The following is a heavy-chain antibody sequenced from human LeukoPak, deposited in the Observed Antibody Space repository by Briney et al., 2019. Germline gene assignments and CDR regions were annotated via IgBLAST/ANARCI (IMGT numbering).Heavy chain of an antibody. J-gene: IGHJ4*02. CDR1: GYTFTSHG. D-gene: IGHD3-3*01. CDR2: ISAYNGIT. CDR3: ARGRDFWSGYPGLRFDY. V-gene: IGHV1-18*01. Sequence: GASVKVSCKASGYTFTSHGISWVRQAPGQGLEWMGWISAYNGITDYARKLQGRVTMTTDTSTSTAYMELRSLSSDDTAVYYCARGRDFWSGYPGLRFDYWGQGTLVTVSS.